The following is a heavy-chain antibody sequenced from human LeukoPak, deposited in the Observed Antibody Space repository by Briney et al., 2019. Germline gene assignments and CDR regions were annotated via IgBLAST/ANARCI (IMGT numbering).Heavy chain of an antibody. CDR3: ARDLPSNYGGYYYYGMDV. J-gene: IGHJ6*02. Sequence: PSETLSLTCTVSGGSISSDYWSWIRQPPGKGLEWIGYIYYSGSTNYNPSLKSRVTISVDTSKNQFSLKLSSVTAADTAVYYCARDLPSNYGGYYYYGMDVWGQGTTVTVSS. D-gene: IGHD4-11*01. CDR1: GGSISSDY. V-gene: IGHV4-59*01. CDR2: IYYSGST.